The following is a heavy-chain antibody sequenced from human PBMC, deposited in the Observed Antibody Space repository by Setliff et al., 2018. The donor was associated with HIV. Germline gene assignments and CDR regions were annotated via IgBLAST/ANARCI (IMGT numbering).Heavy chain of an antibody. J-gene: IGHJ3*01. CDR2: IYPDDSDA. CDR3: ATGPYSGRYRYAFDF. Sequence: GESLKISCEGSGYSFTSYWIGWVRQMPGKGLEWMGIIYPDDSDARYSPSFQGQVTISTDKSISTAYLQWSSLKASDTAMYYCATGPYSGRYRYAFDFWGQGTLVTVS. D-gene: IGHD1-26*01. CDR1: GYSFTSYW. V-gene: IGHV5-51*01.